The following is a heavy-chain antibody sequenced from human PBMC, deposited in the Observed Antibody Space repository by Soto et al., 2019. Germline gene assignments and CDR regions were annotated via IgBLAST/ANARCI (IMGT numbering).Heavy chain of an antibody. CDR1: GFTFSSYS. CDR2: ISSSSSTI. V-gene: IGHV3-48*02. Sequence: ESGGGLVQPGGSLRLSCAASGFTFSSYSMNWVRQAPGKGLEWVSYISSSSSTIYYADSVKGRFTISRDNAKNSLYLQMNSLRDEDTAVYYCARDGQQQLIGFYYYGMDVWGQGTTVTVSS. CDR3: ARDGQQQLIGFYYYGMDV. J-gene: IGHJ6*02. D-gene: IGHD6-13*01.